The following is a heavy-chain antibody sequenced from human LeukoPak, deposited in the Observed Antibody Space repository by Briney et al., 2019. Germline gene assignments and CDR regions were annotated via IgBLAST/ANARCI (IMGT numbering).Heavy chain of an antibody. J-gene: IGHJ6*03. CDR1: GGTFSSYA. CDR2: IIPIFGTA. D-gene: IGHD2-8*01. CDR3: ARARYCTNGVCYTDYYYYYYMDV. V-gene: IGHV1-69*01. Sequence: SVKVSCKASGGTFSSYAISWVRQAPGQGLEWMGGIIPIFGTANYAQKFQGRVTITADESTSTAYMELSSLRSEDTAVYYCARARYCTNGVCYTDYYYYYYMDVWGKGTTVTVSS.